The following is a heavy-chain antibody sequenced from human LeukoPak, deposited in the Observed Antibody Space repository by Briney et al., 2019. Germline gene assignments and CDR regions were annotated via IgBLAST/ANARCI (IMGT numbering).Heavy chain of an antibody. J-gene: IGHJ4*02. Sequence: SETLSLTCTVSGGSISSYYWSWLRQPPGKGLEWIGYIYYSGSTNYNPSLKSRVTISVDTSKNQFSLKLSSVTAADTAVYYCARYYYDSSGYYNPDYWGQGTLVTVSS. V-gene: IGHV4-59*08. CDR3: ARYYYDSSGYYNPDY. CDR1: GGSISSYY. CDR2: IYYSGST. D-gene: IGHD3-22*01.